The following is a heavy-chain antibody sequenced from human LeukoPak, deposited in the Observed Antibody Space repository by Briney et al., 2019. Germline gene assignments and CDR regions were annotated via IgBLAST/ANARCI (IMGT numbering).Heavy chain of an antibody. CDR1: GFTFSDYA. V-gene: IGHV3-23*01. D-gene: IGHD5-18*01. J-gene: IGHJ4*02. CDR2: IDGGGGPT. CDR3: AKDVRGYRRPLDY. Sequence: PGGSLRLSCLTSGFTFSDYAMNWVRQSPGKGLEWVAGIDGGGGPTYIADSVKGRFIITRDNSTNNLYPQMNSLTADDTALYYCAKDVRGYRRPLDYWGQGTRVTVSA.